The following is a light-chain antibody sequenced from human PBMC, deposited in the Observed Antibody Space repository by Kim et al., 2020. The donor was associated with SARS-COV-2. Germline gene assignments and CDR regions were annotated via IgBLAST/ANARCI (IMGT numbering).Light chain of an antibody. V-gene: IGLV2-23*01. CDR2: EGS. J-gene: IGLJ2*01. CDR1: SSDIGSYNF. CDR3: CSYAGSSALVL. Sequence: LTQPASVSGSPGQSITISCTGTSSDIGSYNFVSWYQQNPGKAPKLMIYEGSKRPSGVSNRFSGSKSGNTASLTISGLQAEDEADYYCCSYAGSSALVLFGGGTQLTVL.